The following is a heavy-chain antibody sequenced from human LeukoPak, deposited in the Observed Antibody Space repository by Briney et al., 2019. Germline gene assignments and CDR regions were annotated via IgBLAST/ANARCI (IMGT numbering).Heavy chain of an antibody. CDR3: ARNVGSGLDY. J-gene: IGHJ4*02. CDR1: GYTFTTYY. D-gene: IGHD1-1*01. V-gene: IGHV1-46*01. CDR2: INPSGGST. Sequence: ASVKVSCKASGYTFTTYYIHWVRQAPGQGLEWMGMINPSGGSTSYAQKFQVRVTMTSDTSTSTVYMELSSLRSDDTAVYYCARNVGSGLDYWGQGTLVAVSS.